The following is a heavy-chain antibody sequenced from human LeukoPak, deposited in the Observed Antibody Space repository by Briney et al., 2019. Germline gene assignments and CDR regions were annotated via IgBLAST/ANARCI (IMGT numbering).Heavy chain of an antibody. J-gene: IGHJ4*02. CDR3: ARRSPLSWWAVAEYYFDY. CDR2: IYSGDSDT. Sequence: GESLKISCKGSGYSFTSYWIGWVRQMPGKGLEWMGIIYSGDSDTRYSPSFQGQVTISADKSISTAYLQWSSLKASDTAMYYCARRSPLSWWAVAEYYFDYWGQGTLVTVSS. V-gene: IGHV5-51*01. CDR1: GYSFTSYW. D-gene: IGHD6-19*01.